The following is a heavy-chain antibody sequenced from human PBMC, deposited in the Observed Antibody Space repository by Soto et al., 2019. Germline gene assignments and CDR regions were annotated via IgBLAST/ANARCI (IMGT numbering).Heavy chain of an antibody. CDR3: TKDAEDCTGGSCSYYFEY. V-gene: IGHV1-2*02. CDR1: GYTFDGYY. Sequence: GASVKVSCKASGYTFDGYYMHWVRQATGQGLEWMGWINHQTGVTNYAQKFQHRVTMTRDTSISTAYMELSSLRSDDTAVYYCTKDAEDCTGGSCSYYFEYWGQGALVTVSS. D-gene: IGHD2-8*02. J-gene: IGHJ4*02. CDR2: INHQTGVT.